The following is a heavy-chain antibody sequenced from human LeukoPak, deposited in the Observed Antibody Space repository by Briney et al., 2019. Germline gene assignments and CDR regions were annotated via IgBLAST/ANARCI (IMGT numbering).Heavy chain of an antibody. CDR1: GFTFSNTW. J-gene: IGHJ4*02. Sequence: GGSLRLSCAASGFTFSNTWMYWVRHGPGKGLVWVSRIYNDETSATYADSVKGRFTISRDNAKNTLYLQMDSLRVDDTAVYYCARGAPIDYWGQGTLVTVSS. CDR3: ARGAPIDY. V-gene: IGHV3-74*01. CDR2: IYNDETSA.